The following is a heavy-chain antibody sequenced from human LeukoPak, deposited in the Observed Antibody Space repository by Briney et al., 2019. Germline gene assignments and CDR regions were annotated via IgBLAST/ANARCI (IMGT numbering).Heavy chain of an antibody. CDR2: IYYSGST. D-gene: IGHD3-10*01. CDR1: GGSISTYY. J-gene: IGHJ4*02. CDR3: ARGPLMVRGPFDY. V-gene: IGHV4-59*01. Sequence: PSETLPLTCTVSGGSISTYYWSWIRQPPGKGLEWIGFIYYSGSTNQNPSLRSRVTISVDTSKNQFSLKLNSVTAADTAVYYCARGPLMVRGPFDYWGQGTLVTVSS.